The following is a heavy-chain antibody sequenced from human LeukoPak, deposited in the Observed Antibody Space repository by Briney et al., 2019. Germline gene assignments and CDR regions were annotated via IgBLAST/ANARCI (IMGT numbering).Heavy chain of an antibody. Sequence: SVKVSCKASGGTFSSYAISWVRQAPGQGLEWMGRIIPILGIANYAQKFQGRVTITADKSTSTAYMELSSVRSKDTAVYYCAKDRVLGTTKPNYFDYWGQGTLVTVSS. CDR1: GGTFSSYA. D-gene: IGHD1-1*01. CDR3: AKDRVLGTTKPNYFDY. V-gene: IGHV1-69*04. CDR2: IIPILGIA. J-gene: IGHJ4*02.